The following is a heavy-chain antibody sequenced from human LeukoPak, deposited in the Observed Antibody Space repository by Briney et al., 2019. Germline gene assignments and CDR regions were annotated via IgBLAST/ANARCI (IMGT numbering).Heavy chain of an antibody. CDR2: INPSGGST. Sequence: GASVTVSCMASGYTFTSYYMHWLRQAPGQGLDGMGIINPSGGSTSYAQKFQGRVTMTRDTTTSTVYIVLSSLRSEDAAVYYCARGRILRDFDWPDYWGQGTLVTVSS. CDR3: ARGRILRDFDWPDY. D-gene: IGHD3-9*01. J-gene: IGHJ4*02. CDR1: GYTFTSYY. V-gene: IGHV1-46*01.